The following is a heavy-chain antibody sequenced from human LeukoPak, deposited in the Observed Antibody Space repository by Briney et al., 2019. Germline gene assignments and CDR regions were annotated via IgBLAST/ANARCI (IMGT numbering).Heavy chain of an antibody. Sequence: GGSLRLSCAASGFTFSSYAMSWVRQAPGKGLEWVSCISGSGGSTYYADSVKGRFTISRDNAKNSLYLQMNSLRAEDTAVYYCARPDSTTGYWGQGTLVTVSP. CDR1: GFTFSSYA. CDR3: ARPDSTTGY. CDR2: ISGSGGST. V-gene: IGHV3-23*01. J-gene: IGHJ4*02. D-gene: IGHD2-2*01.